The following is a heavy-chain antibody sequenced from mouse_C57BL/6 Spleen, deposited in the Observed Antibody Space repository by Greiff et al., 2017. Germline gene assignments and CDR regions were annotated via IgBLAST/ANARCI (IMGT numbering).Heavy chain of an antibody. D-gene: IGHD1-1*01. CDR2: INPSSGYT. V-gene: IGHV1-4*01. CDR1: GYTFTSYT. CDR3: AREDYGSSWFAY. Sequence: VKLVESGAELARPGASVKMSCKASGYTFTSYTMHWVKQRPGQGLEWIGYINPSSGYTKYNQKFKDKATLTADKSSSTAYMQLSSLTSEDSAVYYCAREDYGSSWFAYWGQGTLVTVSA. J-gene: IGHJ3*01.